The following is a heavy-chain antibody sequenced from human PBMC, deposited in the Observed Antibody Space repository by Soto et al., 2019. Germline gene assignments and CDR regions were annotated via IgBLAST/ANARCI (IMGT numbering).Heavy chain of an antibody. CDR3: TTGLGQQELAFDY. V-gene: IGHV3-15*01. Sequence: EVQLVESGGGLVKPGGSLRLSCTASGVTFNNAWLSWVRQAPGKGLEWVGRIKSKTDGGTTDYAAPVKGRFTISRDDSENMLYLQMNSLKTEDTAVYYCTTGLGQQELAFDYWGQGTRLTVSS. CDR2: IKSKTDGGTT. J-gene: IGHJ4*02. D-gene: IGHD6-13*01. CDR1: GVTFNNAW.